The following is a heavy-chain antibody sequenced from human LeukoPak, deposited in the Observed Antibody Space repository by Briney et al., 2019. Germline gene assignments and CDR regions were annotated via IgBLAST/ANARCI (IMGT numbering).Heavy chain of an antibody. CDR3: ARRRYYDSSGYYYFDY. J-gene: IGHJ4*02. D-gene: IGHD3-22*01. CDR2: IYPGDSDT. CDR1: GYSFTSYW. V-gene: IGHV5-51*01. Sequence: GEALQISCKGSGYSFTSYWIGWVRQLPGEGLEWMGIIYPGDSDTRYSPSFQGQVTISADKSISTAYLQWSSLKASDTAMYYCARRRYYDSSGYYYFDYWGQGTLVTVSS.